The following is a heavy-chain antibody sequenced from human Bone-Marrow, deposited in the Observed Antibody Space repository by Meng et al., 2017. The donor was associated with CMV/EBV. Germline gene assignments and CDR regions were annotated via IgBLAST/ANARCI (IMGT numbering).Heavy chain of an antibody. D-gene: IGHD2-21*02. J-gene: IGHJ1*01. CDR1: GFTFDDHG. Sequence: GESLKISCAASGFTFDDHGMAWARQVPGKGLEWVSGINWSGTSTGYADSVKGRVTISRDNAKNSVFLQMTSLRAEDSALYFCARGGGSDFREFYQNWGQGTRVTVSS. CDR3: ARGGGSDFREFYQN. CDR2: INWSGTST. V-gene: IGHV3-20*04.